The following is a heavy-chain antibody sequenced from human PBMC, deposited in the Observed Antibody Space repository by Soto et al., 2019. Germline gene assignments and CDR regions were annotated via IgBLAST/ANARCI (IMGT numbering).Heavy chain of an antibody. CDR2: ISSSSSTI. V-gene: IGHV3-48*02. D-gene: IGHD4-17*01. J-gene: IGHJ4*02. Sequence: GSLRLSCAASGFTFSSYSMNWVRQAPGRGLEWVSYISSSSSTIYYADSVKGRFTISRDNAKNSLYLQMNSLRDEDTAVYYCARDLGTTTVTTFFDYWGQGTLVTVSS. CDR1: GFTFSSYS. CDR3: ARDLGTTTVTTFFDY.